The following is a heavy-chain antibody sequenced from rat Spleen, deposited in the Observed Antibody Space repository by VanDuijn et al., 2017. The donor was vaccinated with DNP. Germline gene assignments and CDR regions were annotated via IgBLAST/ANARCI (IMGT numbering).Heavy chain of an antibody. V-gene: IGHV5S10*01. CDR1: ELSFSDYN. CDR2: ISYDGSRT. Sequence: EVQLVESGGGVVQPGRSLKLSCVASELSFSDYNMAWVRQAPEKGLEWVATISYDGSRTYYRDSVKGRFTISRDNAKSTLYLQMDSLRSEDTATYYCTTGFDYGGYRDNWFAYWGQGTLVTVSS. J-gene: IGHJ3*01. CDR3: TTGFDYGGYRDNWFAY. D-gene: IGHD1-11*01.